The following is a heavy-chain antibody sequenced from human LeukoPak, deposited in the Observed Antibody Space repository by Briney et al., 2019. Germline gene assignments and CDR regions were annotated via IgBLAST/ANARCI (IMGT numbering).Heavy chain of an antibody. CDR1: GGSISSYY. Sequence: SETLSLTCTVSGGSISSYYWSWIRQPPGKGLEWIGSIYYSGSTYYNPSLKSRVTISVDTSKNQFSLKLSSVTAADTAVYYCARLFNYDILTGYYTSRDYWGQGTLVTVSS. D-gene: IGHD3-9*01. CDR3: ARLFNYDILTGYYTSRDY. CDR2: IYYSGST. V-gene: IGHV4-59*05. J-gene: IGHJ4*02.